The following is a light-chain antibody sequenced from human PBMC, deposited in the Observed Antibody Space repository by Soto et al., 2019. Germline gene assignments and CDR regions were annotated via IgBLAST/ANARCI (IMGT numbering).Light chain of an antibody. V-gene: IGLV1-40*01. J-gene: IGLJ1*01. Sequence: QSVLTQPPSVSGAPGQGVTISCTGSNSNIGAGYDVHWYQQLPGTAPKLLIYGNSNRPSGVPDRFSGSKSGTSASLAITGLQAEDEADYYCQSYDSSLSVYVFGTGTKLTV. CDR2: GNS. CDR1: NSNIGAGYD. CDR3: QSYDSSLSVYV.